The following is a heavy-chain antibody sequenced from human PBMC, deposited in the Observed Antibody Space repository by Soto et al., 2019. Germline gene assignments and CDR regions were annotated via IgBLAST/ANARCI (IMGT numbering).Heavy chain of an antibody. CDR3: ARGRGVDGDYYDY. V-gene: IGHV4-30-4*01. CDR2: IYYSGTT. CDR1: GGSISSGDYY. Sequence: PSETLSLTCTVSGGSISSGDYYWSWIRQPPGKGLEWIGYIYYSGTTYYNPSLKSRVTISLDTSKNQFSLKLSSVTAADTAVYYCARGRGVDGDYYDYWGQGTLVTVSS. D-gene: IGHD4-17*01. J-gene: IGHJ4*02.